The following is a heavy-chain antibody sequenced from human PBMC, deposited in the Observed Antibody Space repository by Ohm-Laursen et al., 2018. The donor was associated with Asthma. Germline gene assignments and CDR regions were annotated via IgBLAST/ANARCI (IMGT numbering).Heavy chain of an antibody. Sequence: SLRLSCAAPGFTFSSYAMHWVRQAPGKGLEWVAVISYDGSNKYYADSVKGRFTISRDNSKNTLCLQMNSLRAEDTAVYYCAKNHYYYDSSGYHFDYWGQGTLVTVSA. CDR3: AKNHYYYDSSGYHFDY. J-gene: IGHJ4*02. CDR2: ISYDGSNK. V-gene: IGHV3-30-3*01. CDR1: GFTFSSYA. D-gene: IGHD3-22*01.